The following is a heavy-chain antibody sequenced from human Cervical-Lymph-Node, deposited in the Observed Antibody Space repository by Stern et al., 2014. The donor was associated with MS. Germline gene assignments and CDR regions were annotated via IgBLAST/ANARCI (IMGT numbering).Heavy chain of an antibody. D-gene: IGHD3-3*01. V-gene: IGHV1-69*01. CDR3: ARYLEWLLGGMDV. J-gene: IGHJ6*02. CDR1: GGTISSYA. Sequence: QVQLVQSGAEVKKPGSSVKVSCKASGGTISSYAISWVRQAPGQGLEWMGGIIPMFGTVNYAQKFQSRVTITADESTSTAYMELSSLRSEDTAVYYCARYLEWLLGGMDVWGQGTTVTVSS. CDR2: IIPMFGTV.